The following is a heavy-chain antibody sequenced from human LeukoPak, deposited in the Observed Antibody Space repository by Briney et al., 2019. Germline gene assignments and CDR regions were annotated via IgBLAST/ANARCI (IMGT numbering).Heavy chain of an antibody. V-gene: IGHV1-2*02. CDR3: ARILSSGSFYLY. CDR1: GYTFTAYY. J-gene: IGHJ4*02. CDR2: INPNSGGT. Sequence: GASVKVSCKTSGYTFTAYYLHWVRQAPGQGLEWMGWINPNSGGTAYAQKFQGRVTMTRDTSISTAYMELSSLRSEDTAVYYCARILSSGSFYLYWGLGTLVTVSP. D-gene: IGHD3-10*01.